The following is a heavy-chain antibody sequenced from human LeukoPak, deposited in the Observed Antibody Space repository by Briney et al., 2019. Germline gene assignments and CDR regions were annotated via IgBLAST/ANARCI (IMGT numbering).Heavy chain of an antibody. D-gene: IGHD3-3*01. CDR2: TYGDGDNR. V-gene: IGHV3-30*02. CDR3: AKGLTYNFWSGPIDY. CDR1: GFSFNTYG. J-gene: IGHJ4*02. Sequence: GGPLRLSCTASGFSFNTYGMHWVRQVPGKGLEWLAVTYGDGDNRYYADSVKGRFAISRDNSKNTLFLQLNSLRAEDTAIYYCAKGLTYNFWSGPIDYWGQGTLVTVSS.